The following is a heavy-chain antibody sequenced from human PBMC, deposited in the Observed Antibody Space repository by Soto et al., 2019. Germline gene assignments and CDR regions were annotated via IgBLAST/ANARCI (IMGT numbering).Heavy chain of an antibody. D-gene: IGHD3-22*01. V-gene: IGHV3-49*03. CDR3: TRGRYYPPYYFDY. J-gene: IGHJ4*02. CDR1: GFTFGDFA. Sequence: GESLKISCTASGFTFGDFAMSWLRQAPGKGLEWVGFIRSTPYGGTTQYAASVKGRFTISRDDSKSIAYLQMNSLKTEDTAEYYCTRGRYYPPYYFDYWGQGTLVTVSS. CDR2: IRSTPYGGTT.